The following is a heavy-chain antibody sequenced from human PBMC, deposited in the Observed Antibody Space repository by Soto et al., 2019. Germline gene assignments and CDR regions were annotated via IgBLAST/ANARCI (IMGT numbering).Heavy chain of an antibody. D-gene: IGHD3-22*01. CDR2: IWYDGSNK. J-gene: IGHJ3*02. CDR3: ARGVTYYYDSSGALDAFDI. V-gene: IGHV3-33*01. CDR1: GFTFISYG. Sequence: AWGSLRLSCAASGFTFISYGIHFFRHSPFKGRGWVAVIWYDGSNKYYADSVKGRFTISRDNSKNTLYLQMNSLRAEDTAVYYCARGVTYYYDSSGALDAFDIWGQGTMVTVSS.